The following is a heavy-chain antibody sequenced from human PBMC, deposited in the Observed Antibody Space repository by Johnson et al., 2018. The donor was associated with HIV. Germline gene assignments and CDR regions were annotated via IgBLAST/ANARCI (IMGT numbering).Heavy chain of an antibody. CDR3: ARDDILTGYYDAFDI. CDR1: GFNFSNYA. D-gene: IGHD3-9*01. J-gene: IGHJ3*02. Sequence: HVQLVESGGGVVQPGRSLRLSCAASGFNFSNYAMTWVRQAPGKGLEWVAVISYDGSEKLFADSVKGRFTISRDSSKNTLYLQMNSLRAEDTAVYYCARDDILTGYYDAFDIWGQGTMVTVSS. V-gene: IGHV3-30*14. CDR2: ISYDGSEK.